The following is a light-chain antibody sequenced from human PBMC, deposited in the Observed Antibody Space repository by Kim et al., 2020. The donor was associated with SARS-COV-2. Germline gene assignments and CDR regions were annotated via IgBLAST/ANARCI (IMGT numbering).Light chain of an antibody. CDR2: TAS. CDR1: HVISTY. V-gene: IGKV1-9*01. J-gene: IGKJ2*01. CDR3: QQVNSFPYT. Sequence: SASVGDRVTITGRASHVISTYLAWYQQEPGKTPKLLIYTASTLKSGVPSRFSGSGSGTELTRTFSSLQPEDFETYNCQQVNSFPYTFGKWTKLE.